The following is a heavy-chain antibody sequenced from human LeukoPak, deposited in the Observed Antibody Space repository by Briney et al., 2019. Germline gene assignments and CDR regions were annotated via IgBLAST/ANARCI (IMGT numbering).Heavy chain of an antibody. CDR2: IIPIFGTA. D-gene: IGHD2-2*01. J-gene: IGHJ6*04. CDR1: GGTFSSYA. V-gene: IGHV1-69*13. CDR3: ARAQPLYCSSTSCYEAWYYGMDV. Sequence: ASVKVSCKASGGTFSSYAISWVRQAPGQGLEWMGGIIPIFGTANYAQKFQGRVTITADESTSTAYMELSSLRSEDTAVYHCARAQPLYCSSTSCYEAWYYGMDVWGKGTTVTVSS.